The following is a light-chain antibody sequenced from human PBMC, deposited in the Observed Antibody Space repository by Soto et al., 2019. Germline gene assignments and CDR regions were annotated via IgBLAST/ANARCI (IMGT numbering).Light chain of an antibody. J-gene: IGKJ1*01. CDR2: GAS. V-gene: IGKV3-20*01. CDR1: QSVNSNY. CDR3: QQYGGSPRT. Sequence: EIVLTQSPGTLSLSPGERASLSCRAIQSVNSNYLAWYQQKPGQAPRLLIYGASSRATDIPDRFSGSGSGTDFTLTISRLEPEDFAVYSCQQYGGSPRTFGQGTKV.